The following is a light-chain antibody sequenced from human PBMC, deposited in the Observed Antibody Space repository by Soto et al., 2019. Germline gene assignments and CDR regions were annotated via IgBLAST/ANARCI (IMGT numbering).Light chain of an antibody. Sequence: EIVLTQSPGTLSLSPGERATLSCRASQSVSNNYLAWYQQKPGQAPRLLIYGASNRDTGIPDRFSGSGSGTDFTLTIIRLEPEDFAVYYCQQYCSSGTFGQGTKVEIK. CDR1: QSVSNNY. CDR2: GAS. CDR3: QQYCSSGT. V-gene: IGKV3-20*01. J-gene: IGKJ1*01.